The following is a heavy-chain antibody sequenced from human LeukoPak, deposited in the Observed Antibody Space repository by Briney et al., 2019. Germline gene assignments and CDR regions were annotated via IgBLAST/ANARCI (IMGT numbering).Heavy chain of an antibody. Sequence: GGSLRLSCAASGFTFFSYTMNWVRQAPGRGLEWVSSISSSSSYIYYADSVKGRFTISRDNAKNSLYLQMNSLRAEDTAVYYCAELGITMIGGVWGKGTTVTISS. CDR1: GFTFFSYT. CDR3: AELGITMIGGV. V-gene: IGHV3-21*01. D-gene: IGHD3-10*02. J-gene: IGHJ6*04. CDR2: ISSSSSYI.